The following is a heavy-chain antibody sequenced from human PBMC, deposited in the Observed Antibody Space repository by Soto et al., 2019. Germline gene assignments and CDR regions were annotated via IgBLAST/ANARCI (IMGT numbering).Heavy chain of an antibody. D-gene: IGHD5-18*01. CDR3: ARYWHSYSLNYYRGMDV. CDR2: IYPADSDT. CDR1: GYNFATDW. J-gene: IGHJ6*02. V-gene: IGHV5-51*01. Sequence: PGESLKISCKGSGYNFATDWIGWVRQMPGKGLEWMGIIYPADSDTRYSPSSQGQVTISADKSISTAYLQWSSLKASDTAMYFCARYWHSYSLNYYRGMDVWGQGTSVTASS.